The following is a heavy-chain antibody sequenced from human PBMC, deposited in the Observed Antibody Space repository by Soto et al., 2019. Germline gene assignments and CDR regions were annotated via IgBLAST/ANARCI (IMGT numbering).Heavy chain of an antibody. CDR3: ARDLRGLVLDY. Sequence: EVQLVESGGGLVPPGGSLRLSCAASGFTFSSYWMHWVRQAPGKGLVYVSRINSDGSSTTYADSVKGRFTISRDNAKNPVPRQMSSRRAADPAVSSCARDLRGLVLDYWGQGTLVTVSS. CDR1: GFTFSSYW. CDR2: INSDGSST. D-gene: IGHD3-9*01. J-gene: IGHJ4*02. V-gene: IGHV3-74*01.